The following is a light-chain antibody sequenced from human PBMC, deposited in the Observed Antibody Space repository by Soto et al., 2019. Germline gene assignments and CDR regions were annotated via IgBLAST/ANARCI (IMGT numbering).Light chain of an antibody. CDR1: QTISTY. CDR2: AAP. J-gene: IGKJ1*01. Sequence: DIQMTQSPSSLSASVGDRVTITCRASQTISTYLNWYQQKPGKAPNLLIYAAPNLQSGVPSRFSGSASGTDFTLTISSLQPEDFATYYCQQSYTLPRTFGQGTKVEIK. V-gene: IGKV1-39*01. CDR3: QQSYTLPRT.